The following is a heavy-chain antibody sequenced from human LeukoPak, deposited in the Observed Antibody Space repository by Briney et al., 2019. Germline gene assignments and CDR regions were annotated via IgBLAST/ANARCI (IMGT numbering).Heavy chain of an antibody. V-gene: IGHV4-59*01. J-gene: IGHJ5*02. CDR3: AREVVLLSTFGVAPRGTWVYP. Sequence: SETLSLTCTVSGGSINSDFWTWIRQPPGKGLEWIGNVYYSGTTNYNPSLKRRVSISVDTSKSQFFLKLTSVTAADTAVYYCAREVVLLSTFGVAPRGTWVYPWGQGTLVTVSS. CDR2: VYYSGTT. CDR1: GGSINSDF. D-gene: IGHD3-3*01.